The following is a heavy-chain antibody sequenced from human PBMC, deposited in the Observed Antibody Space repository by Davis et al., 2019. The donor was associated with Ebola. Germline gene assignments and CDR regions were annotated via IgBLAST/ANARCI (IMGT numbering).Heavy chain of an antibody. CDR3: ARDRIVGATRWPFDY. CDR2: INSDGSST. CDR1: GFTFSSYW. J-gene: IGHJ4*02. D-gene: IGHD1-26*01. Sequence: PGGSLRLSCAASGFTFSSYWMHWVRQAPGKGLVWVSRINSDGSSTSYADSVKGRFTISRDNAKNTLYLQMNSLRAEDTAVYYCARDRIVGATRWPFDYWGQGTLVTVSS. V-gene: IGHV3-74*01.